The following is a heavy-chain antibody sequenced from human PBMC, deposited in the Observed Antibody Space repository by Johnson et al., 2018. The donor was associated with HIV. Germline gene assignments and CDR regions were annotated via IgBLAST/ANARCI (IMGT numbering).Heavy chain of an antibody. V-gene: IGHV3-9*01. CDR2: ISWNSGSI. Sequence: VQLVESGGGLVQPGRSLRLSCAASGFTFDDYAMHWVRQAPGKGLEWVSGISWNSGSIGYADSVKGRFTISRDNAKNSLYLQMNSLRAEDTALNYCAKDIALRYYYVLRGAFDIWGQGTMVTVSS. CDR3: AKDIALRYYYVLRGAFDI. J-gene: IGHJ3*02. D-gene: IGHD3-10*02. CDR1: GFTFDDYA.